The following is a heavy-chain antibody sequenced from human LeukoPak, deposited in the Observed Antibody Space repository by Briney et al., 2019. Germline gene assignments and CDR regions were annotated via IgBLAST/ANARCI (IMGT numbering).Heavy chain of an antibody. V-gene: IGHV4-31*03. CDR2: IYYSGST. J-gene: IGHJ5*02. D-gene: IGHD2-21*02. Sequence: SETLSLTCTVSGGSISSGGNYWGWIRQHPGKGLEWIGYIYYSGSTYYNPSLKSRVTISVDTSKNQFSLKLSSVTAADTAVYYCATRRVGTHWFDPWGQGTLVTVSS. CDR3: ATRRVGTHWFDP. CDR1: GGSISSGGNY.